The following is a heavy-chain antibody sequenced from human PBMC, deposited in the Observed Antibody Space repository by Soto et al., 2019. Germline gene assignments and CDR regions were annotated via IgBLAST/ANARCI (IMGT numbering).Heavy chain of an antibody. Sequence: QVQLQESGPGLVKPSQTLSLTCTVSGGSISSGGYYWSWIRQHPGKGLEWIGYIYYSGSTYYNPSLKRRVTISVDTSKNQFSLKLSSVTAADTAVYYCARERTRKYYDILTGYYYVVDGMDVWGQGTTVTVSS. CDR2: IYYSGST. D-gene: IGHD3-9*01. CDR1: GGSISSGGYY. CDR3: ARERTRKYYDILTGYYYVVDGMDV. V-gene: IGHV4-31*03. J-gene: IGHJ6*02.